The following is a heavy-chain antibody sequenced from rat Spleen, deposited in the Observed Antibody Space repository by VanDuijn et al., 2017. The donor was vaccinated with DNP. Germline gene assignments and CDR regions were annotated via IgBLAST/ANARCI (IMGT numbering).Heavy chain of an antibody. V-gene: IGHV5S23*01. CDR2: ISTSGGIT. Sequence: EVQLVESGGGLVQPGNSLKLSCAASGFTFSDYAMAWVRQSPRKGLEWVASISTSGGITYYRDSVKGRFTISRDNAKSSLYLQMNSLKSEDTAPYYCARHWGGSYTARCAFWGQGTLVTVSS. CDR3: ARHWGGSYTARCAF. D-gene: IGHD1-2*01. J-gene: IGHJ3*01. CDR1: GFTFSDYA.